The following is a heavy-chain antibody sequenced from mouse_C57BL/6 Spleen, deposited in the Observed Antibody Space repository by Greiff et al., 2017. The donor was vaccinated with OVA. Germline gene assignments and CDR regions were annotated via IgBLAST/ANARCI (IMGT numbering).Heavy chain of an antibody. CDR2: IYPSDSDT. CDR3: ARVGSSLYYAMDY. Sequence: VQLQQPGAELVRPGSSVKLSCKASGYAFTSYWMDWVKQRPGQGLEWIGNIYPSDSDTHYNQKFKDKATLTVDKSSSTAYMQLSSLTSEDSAVYYCARVGSSLYYAMDYWGQGTSVTVSS. D-gene: IGHD1-1*01. CDR1: GYAFTSYW. J-gene: IGHJ4*01. V-gene: IGHV1-61*01.